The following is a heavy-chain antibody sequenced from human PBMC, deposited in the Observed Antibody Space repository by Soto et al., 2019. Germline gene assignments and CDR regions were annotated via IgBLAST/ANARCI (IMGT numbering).Heavy chain of an antibody. CDR2: IWYDGSNK. V-gene: IGHV3-33*01. CDR1: GFTFSSYG. CDR3: ARDPSQQLAMRYYFDY. Sequence: QVQLVESGGGVVQPGRSLRLSCAASGFTFSSYGMHWVRQAPGKGLEWVAVIWYDGSNKYYADSVKGRFTISRDNSKNTLYLQMNSLRAEDTAVYYCARDPSQQLAMRYYFDYWGQGTLVTVSS. J-gene: IGHJ4*02. D-gene: IGHD6-13*01.